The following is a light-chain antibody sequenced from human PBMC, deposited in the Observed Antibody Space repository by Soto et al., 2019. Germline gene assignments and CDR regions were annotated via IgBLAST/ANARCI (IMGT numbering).Light chain of an antibody. CDR1: RGIGDA. Sequence: EIVLTPSPCTLSLSPGEGATLSCRASRGIGDALAWYQQKPGQAPRLLIYDTSIRATGVPARFSGSRSGAEFTLTISSLQSEDFAVYYCQHYVTSPLTFGGGTKVDIK. CDR2: DTS. CDR3: QHYVTSPLT. J-gene: IGKJ4*01. V-gene: IGKV3-15*01.